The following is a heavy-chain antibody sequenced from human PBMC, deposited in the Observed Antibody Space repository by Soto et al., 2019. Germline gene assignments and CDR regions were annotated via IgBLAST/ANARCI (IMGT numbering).Heavy chain of an antibody. CDR1: GDSIISIYH. CDR3: ASGNRWETLLEY. CDR2: IFHTGTT. J-gene: IGHJ4*02. V-gene: IGHV4-38-2*01. D-gene: IGHD1-1*01. Sequence: SETLSLTCAVSGDSIISIYHWAWIRQPPGRSLEWIASIFHTGTTYYTPSLQSRVTISVDTSKNQFSLRLNSVTAADTAVYYCASGNRWETLLEYWGQGTLVTVSS.